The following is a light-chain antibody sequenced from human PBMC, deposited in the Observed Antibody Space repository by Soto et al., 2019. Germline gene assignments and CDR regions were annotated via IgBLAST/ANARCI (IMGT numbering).Light chain of an antibody. CDR1: SSDVGGYNY. V-gene: IGLV2-14*01. Sequence: QSVLTQPASVSGSPGQSITISCAGSSSDVGGYNYVSWYQQYSGKAPRLMLYEVSHRPSGVSNRFSGSKSGNRASLTISGLQAEDEADYYCSSYTRSSTVLFGGGTTVTVL. J-gene: IGLJ2*01. CDR3: SSYTRSSTVL. CDR2: EVS.